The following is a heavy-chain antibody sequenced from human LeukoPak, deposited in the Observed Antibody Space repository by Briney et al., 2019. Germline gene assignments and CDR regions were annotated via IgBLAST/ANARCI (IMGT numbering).Heavy chain of an antibody. V-gene: IGHV4-59*08. Sequence: SETLSLTCTVSGDSIGSYYWSWIRQPPGKGLEWIGYIYYSGGTDYNPSLKSRVTISVDTSKNQFSLKLRSVTAADTAVYYCARHVTISGPYDASDIWGQGTMVTVSP. CDR1: GDSIGSYY. D-gene: IGHD5-24*01. J-gene: IGHJ3*02. CDR3: ARHVTISGPYDASDI. CDR2: IYYSGGT.